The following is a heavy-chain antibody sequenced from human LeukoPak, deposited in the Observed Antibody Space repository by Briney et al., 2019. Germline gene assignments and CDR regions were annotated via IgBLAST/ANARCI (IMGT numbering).Heavy chain of an antibody. Sequence: GESLRLSCAASGFTFRDYGMHWVRQAPGKGLEWVALIWYDGTTKDYADSVKGRFTISRDNSKNTLYLQMNSLRAEDTAVYYCARARMVGGTTYYFAYWGQGTLVTVSS. CDR2: IWYDGTTK. J-gene: IGHJ4*02. CDR1: GFTFRDYG. V-gene: IGHV3-33*01. CDR3: ARARMVGGTTYYFAY. D-gene: IGHD1-26*01.